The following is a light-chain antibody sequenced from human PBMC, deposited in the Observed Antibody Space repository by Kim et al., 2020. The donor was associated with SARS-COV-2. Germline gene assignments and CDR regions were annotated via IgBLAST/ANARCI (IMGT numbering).Light chain of an antibody. CDR2: DVS. CDR3: QKCGSAPWT. CDR1: QSVSRSC. J-gene: IGKJ1*01. V-gene: IGKV3-20*01. Sequence: EIVLTQSPRTLSLSPGERATLSCRASQSVSRSCLAWYQHKTGQAPRLLIYDVSSRAAGIPDRFSGSGSGTDFTLTISRLEPEDFAVYYCQKCGSAPWTFGLGTKVDIK.